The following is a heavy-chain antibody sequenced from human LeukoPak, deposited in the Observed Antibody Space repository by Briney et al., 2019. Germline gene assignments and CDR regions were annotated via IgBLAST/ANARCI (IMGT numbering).Heavy chain of an antibody. Sequence: GGSLRLSCVASGFTLSSYWMSWVRQAPGKGLEWVANIDGDGSTEAYVDSLKGRFTITRDNAKNSLYLQMNNLRVEDTAVYYCARGGAAFAESVYWGQGTLVTVSS. V-gene: IGHV3-7*01. J-gene: IGHJ4*02. CDR3: ARGGAAFAESVY. CDR1: GFTLSSYW. CDR2: IDGDGSTE. D-gene: IGHD3-3*01.